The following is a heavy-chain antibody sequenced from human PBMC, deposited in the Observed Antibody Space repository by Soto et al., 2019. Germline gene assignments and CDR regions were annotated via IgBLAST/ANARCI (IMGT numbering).Heavy chain of an antibody. Sequence: ASVKVSCKASGYTFASYGSRWVRQAPGQGLEWMGWISAYNGNTNYAQKLQGRVTMTTDTSTSTAYMELRSLRSDDTAVYYCARSDDSTFDYWGQGTLVTVSS. CDR1: GYTFASYG. J-gene: IGHJ4*02. CDR2: ISAYNGNT. V-gene: IGHV1-18*01. CDR3: ARSDDSTFDY. D-gene: IGHD3-3*01.